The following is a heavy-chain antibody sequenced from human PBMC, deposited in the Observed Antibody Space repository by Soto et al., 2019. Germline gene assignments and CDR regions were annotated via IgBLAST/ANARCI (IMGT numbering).Heavy chain of an antibody. CDR3: AASYGSGYRAFDY. J-gene: IGHJ4*02. V-gene: IGHV1-46*01. D-gene: IGHD3-10*01. CDR2: INPIVSMS. CDR1: GYTFTSYY. Sequence: ASVKVSCKASGYTFTSYYVHWVRQAPGQGLEWVGRINPIVSMSNYAQKFQGRVSMTADKSTSTAYMELRSLRSDDTAMYFCAASYGSGYRAFDYWGQGSRSPSPQ.